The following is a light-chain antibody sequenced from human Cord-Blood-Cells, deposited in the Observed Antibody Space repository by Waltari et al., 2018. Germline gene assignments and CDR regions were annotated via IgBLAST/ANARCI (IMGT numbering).Light chain of an antibody. CDR2: RNN. J-gene: IGLJ2*01. CDR3: AAWDDSLSGVV. CDR1: SSNIGSNY. V-gene: IGLV1-47*01. Sequence: QSVLTQPPSASGTPGQRVTISCSGSSSNIGSNYVYWYQQLPRTAPKLLIYRNNKRPSGVPDRFSGSKSGTSASLAISGLRSEDEADYYCAAWDDSLSGVVFGGGTKLTVL.